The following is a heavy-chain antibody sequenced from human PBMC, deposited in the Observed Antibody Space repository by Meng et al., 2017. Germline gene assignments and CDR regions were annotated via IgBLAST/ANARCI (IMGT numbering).Heavy chain of an antibody. Sequence: QVHLQQWGAGRLKPSETLSLTCAVYGGSFSGYYWSWIRQPPGKGLEWIGEINHSGSTNYNPSLKSRVTISVDTSKNQFSLKLSSVTAADTAVYYCARGEASLGNAFDIWGQGTMVTVSS. CDR1: GGSFSGYY. D-gene: IGHD2-2*01. CDR2: INHSGST. CDR3: ARGEASLGNAFDI. J-gene: IGHJ3*02. V-gene: IGHV4-34*01.